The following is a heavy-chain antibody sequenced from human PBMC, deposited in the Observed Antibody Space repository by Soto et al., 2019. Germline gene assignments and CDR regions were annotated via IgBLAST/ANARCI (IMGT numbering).Heavy chain of an antibody. Sequence: EVQLVESGGGLVKPGGSLRLSCAASGFTFRTYRMNWVRQAPGKGLEWVSSISSSSGYIYYADSLKGRFTSSRDNAKNSLLLQLNSRRAEDTALYYCARGPCVRLRDYCYMAVWGKGTTVTVPS. CDR2: ISSSSGYI. CDR3: ARGPCVRLRDYCYMAV. V-gene: IGHV3-21*01. J-gene: IGHJ6*03. CDR1: GFTFRTYR.